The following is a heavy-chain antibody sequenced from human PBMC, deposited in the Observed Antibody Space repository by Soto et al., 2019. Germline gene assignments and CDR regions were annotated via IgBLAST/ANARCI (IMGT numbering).Heavy chain of an antibody. V-gene: IGHV1-69*01. D-gene: IGHD2-2*01. CDR1: GGTFSSYA. CDR3: ARSQGSSTSLEIYYYYYYGMDV. CDR2: IIPISGTA. Sequence: QVQLVQSGAEVKKPGSSVKVSCKASGGTFSSYAISWVRQAPGQGLEWMGGIIPISGTANYAQKLQGRVTITADESTSTASMELSSLRSEDTAVYFCARSQGSSTSLEIYYYYYYGMDVWGQGTTVTVSS. J-gene: IGHJ6*02.